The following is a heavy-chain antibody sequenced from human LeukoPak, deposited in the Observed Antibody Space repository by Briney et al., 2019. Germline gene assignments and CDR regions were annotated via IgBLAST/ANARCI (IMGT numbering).Heavy chain of an antibody. J-gene: IGHJ4*02. V-gene: IGHV4-30-2*01. CDR2: IYHSGST. CDR3: ARASEDGYNYPFDY. Sequence: SETLSLTCAVSGGSISSGGYSWSWIRQPPGKGLEWIGYIYHSGSTYYNPSLKSRVTISVDRSKNQFSLKLSSVTAADTAMYYCARASEDGYNYPFDYWGQGTLVTVSS. D-gene: IGHD5-24*01. CDR1: GGSISSGGYS.